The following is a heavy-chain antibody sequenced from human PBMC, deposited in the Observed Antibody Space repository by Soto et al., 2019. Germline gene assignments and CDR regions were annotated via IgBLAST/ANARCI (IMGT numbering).Heavy chain of an antibody. Sequence: GGSLRLSCAASGFTFSSYGMHWVRQAPGKGLEWVAVIWYDGSNKYYADSVKGRFTISRDNSKNTLYLQMNSLRAEDTAVYYCARELRRFYDFWTVGYWGQGTLVTVSS. J-gene: IGHJ4*02. V-gene: IGHV3-33*01. CDR3: ARELRRFYDFWTVGY. CDR1: GFTFSSYG. D-gene: IGHD3-3*01. CDR2: IWYDGSNK.